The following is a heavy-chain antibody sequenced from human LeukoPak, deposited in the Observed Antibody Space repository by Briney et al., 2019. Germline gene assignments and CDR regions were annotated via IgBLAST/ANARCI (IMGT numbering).Heavy chain of an antibody. CDR3: AKVTHYYDSSGEYYFDY. Sequence: GGSLRLSCAASGFTFDVYAMHWVRQAPGKGLEWVSLISGDGGSTYYADSVKGRFTISRDNSKNSLYLQMNSLRTEGTALYYCAKVTHYYDSSGEYYFDYWGQGTLVAVSS. CDR1: GFTFDVYA. CDR2: ISGDGGST. V-gene: IGHV3-43*02. D-gene: IGHD3-22*01. J-gene: IGHJ4*02.